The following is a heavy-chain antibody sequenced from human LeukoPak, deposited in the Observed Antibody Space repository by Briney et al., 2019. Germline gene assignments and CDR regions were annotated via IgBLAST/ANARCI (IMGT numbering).Heavy chain of an antibody. CDR2: INHSGST. D-gene: IGHD3-10*01. Sequence: PSETLSLTCAVYGGSFSGYYWSWIRQPPGKGLEWIGEINHSGSTNYNPSLKSRVTISVDTSKNQFSLKLSSVTAADTAVYYCARALWFGEFSFDYWGQGTLVTVSS. J-gene: IGHJ4*02. V-gene: IGHV4-34*01. CDR1: GGSFSGYY. CDR3: ARALWFGEFSFDY.